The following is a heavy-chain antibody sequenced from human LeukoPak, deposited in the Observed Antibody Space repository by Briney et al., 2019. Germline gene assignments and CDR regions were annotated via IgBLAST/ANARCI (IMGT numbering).Heavy chain of an antibody. CDR3: ARVTGAAALPYYYYYMDV. CDR2: IKQDGSEK. Sequence: GGSLRLSCVASGFTFSSYWMSWVRQAPGKGLEWVANIKQDGSEKYYVDSVKGRFTISRDNAKNSLYLQMNSLRAEDTAVYYCARVTGAAALPYYYYYMDVWGKGTTVTVSS. D-gene: IGHD6-13*01. CDR1: GFTFSSYW. V-gene: IGHV3-7*01. J-gene: IGHJ6*03.